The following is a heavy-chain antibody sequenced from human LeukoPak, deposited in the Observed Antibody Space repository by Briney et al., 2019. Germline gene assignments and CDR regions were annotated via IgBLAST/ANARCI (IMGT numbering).Heavy chain of an antibody. CDR1: GFTFSTYN. V-gene: IGHV3-21*01. CDR2: ISGTSRSTYI. J-gene: IGHJ4*02. CDR3: ARDPSQPLQSYFDY. D-gene: IGHD2-15*01. Sequence: PGGSLRLSCAASGFTFSTYNMHWVRQAPGKGLEWVSSISGTSRSTYIYYADSVKGRFTISRDNAENSLYLQMNSLRAEDTAVYYCARDPSQPLQSYFDYWGQGTLVTVSS.